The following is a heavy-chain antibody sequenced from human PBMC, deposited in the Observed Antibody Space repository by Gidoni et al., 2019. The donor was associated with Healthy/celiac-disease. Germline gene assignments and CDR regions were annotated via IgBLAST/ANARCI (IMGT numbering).Heavy chain of an antibody. CDR1: GFTFSSYS. CDR3: AREGATIFGPRGGMDV. V-gene: IGHV3-48*02. CDR2: ISSSSSTI. J-gene: IGHJ6*02. D-gene: IGHD3-3*01. Sequence: EVQLVESGGGLVQPGGSLRLSWAASGFTFSSYSMNWVRQAPGKGLEWVSYISSSSSTIYSAASVKGRFTISRDNAKISLYLQMNSLRDEDTAVYYCAREGATIFGPRGGMDVWGQGTTVTVSS.